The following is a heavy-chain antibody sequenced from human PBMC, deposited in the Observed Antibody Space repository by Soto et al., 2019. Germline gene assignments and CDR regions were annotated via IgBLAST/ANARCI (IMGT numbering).Heavy chain of an antibody. D-gene: IGHD1-26*01. CDR3: AHAQYTGNYGGAAYYFDY. Sequence: GSGPTLVNPTHTLTLTCTFAGFSLTTSGMGVGWIRQPPGKALEWLALIFWNDDKRYSPSLKSSLTITKDTSKNQVVLTMTNVGPVDTATYFCAHAQYTGNYGGAAYYFDYWGQGTLVTVSS. J-gene: IGHJ4*02. V-gene: IGHV2-5*01. CDR2: IFWNDDK. CDR1: GFSLTTSGMG.